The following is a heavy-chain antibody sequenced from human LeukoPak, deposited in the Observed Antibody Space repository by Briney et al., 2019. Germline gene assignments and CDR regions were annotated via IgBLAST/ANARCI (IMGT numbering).Heavy chain of an antibody. J-gene: IGHJ4*02. CDR1: GFTFSSYA. CDR2: SSGSGGST. Sequence: PGGSLRLSCAASGFTFSSYAMSWVRQAPGKGLEWVSASSGSGGSTYYADSVKGRSTISRDNSKNTLYLQMNSLRADDTAEYYCAKGPAFYYDSSGSYFDFWGQGTLVTVSS. V-gene: IGHV3-23*01. CDR3: AKGPAFYYDSSGSYFDF. D-gene: IGHD3-22*01.